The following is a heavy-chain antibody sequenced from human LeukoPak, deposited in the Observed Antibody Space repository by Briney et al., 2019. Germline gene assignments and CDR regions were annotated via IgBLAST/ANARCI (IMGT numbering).Heavy chain of an antibody. V-gene: IGHV3-66*02. CDR3: ARSSDRYYYYMDV. D-gene: IGHD1-14*01. J-gene: IGHJ6*03. Sequence: GGSLRLSCAASGFTVSSNYMSWVRQAPGKGLEWGSVIYSGGSTYYADSVKGRFTISRDNSKNTLYLQMNSLRAEDTAVYYCARSSDRYYYYMDVWGKGTTVTVSS. CDR2: IYSGGST. CDR1: GFTVSSNY.